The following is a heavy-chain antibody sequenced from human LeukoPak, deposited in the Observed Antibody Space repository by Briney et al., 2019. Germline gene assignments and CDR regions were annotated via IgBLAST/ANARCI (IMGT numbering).Heavy chain of an antibody. V-gene: IGHV4-38-2*02. Sequence: SETLSLTCAVSGYSISSGCYWGWIRQPPGKGLEWIGSIYHSGSTYYNPSLKSRVTLSVDTSKNQFSLKLSSVTAADTAVYYCARDRGGFWDYWGQGTLVTVSS. J-gene: IGHJ4*02. CDR1: GYSISSGCY. CDR3: ARDRGGFWDY. D-gene: IGHD3-10*01. CDR2: IYHSGST.